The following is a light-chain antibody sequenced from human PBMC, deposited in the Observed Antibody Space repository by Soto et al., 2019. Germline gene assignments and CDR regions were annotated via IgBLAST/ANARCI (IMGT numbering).Light chain of an antibody. V-gene: IGLV2-14*03. CDR2: DVS. Sequence: SVLTQPASVSGSPGQSITISCTGTSSDVGGYNYVSWYQHHPGKAPKYIIYDVSSRPSGVSNRFSGSKSGNTASLTISGLQAEDEADYYCSSYTAGTTLEVFGGGTKLTVL. CDR1: SSDVGGYNY. CDR3: SSYTAGTTLEV. J-gene: IGLJ2*01.